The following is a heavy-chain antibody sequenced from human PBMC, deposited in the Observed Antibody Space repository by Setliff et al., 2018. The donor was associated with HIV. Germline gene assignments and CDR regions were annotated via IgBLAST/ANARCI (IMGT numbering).Heavy chain of an antibody. V-gene: IGHV3-48*01. J-gene: IGHJ4*02. CDR3: AKGGLDSVFQSFDY. CDR1: GFTFSNYC. CDR2: ISSSSSTI. Sequence: PGGSLRLSCTVSGFTFSNYCMNWVRQAPGKGLEWVSYISSSSSTIYYADSVKGRFTISRDNAKNSLFLQMNSLRADDTAVFYCAKGGLDSVFQSFDYWGQGTLVTVSS. D-gene: IGHD2-21*01.